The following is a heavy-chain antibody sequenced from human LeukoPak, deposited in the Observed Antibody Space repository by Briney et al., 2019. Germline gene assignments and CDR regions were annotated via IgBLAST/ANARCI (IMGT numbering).Heavy chain of an antibody. CDR1: GYTFTGYY. CDR2: INPNSGGT. CDR3: ARDLVGYYGSGSYPSDY. J-gene: IGHJ4*02. D-gene: IGHD3-10*01. Sequence: GASVKVSCKASGYTFTGYYMHWERQAPGQGLEWMGWINPNSGGTNYAQKFQGRVTMTRDTSISTAYMELSRLRSDDTAVYYCARDLVGYYGSGSYPSDYWGQGTLVTVSS. V-gene: IGHV1-2*02.